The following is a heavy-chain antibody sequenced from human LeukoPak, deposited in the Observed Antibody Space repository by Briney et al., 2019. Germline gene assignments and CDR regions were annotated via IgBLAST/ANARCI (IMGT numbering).Heavy chain of an antibody. CDR3: ARAERITMIN. V-gene: IGHV3-48*03. J-gene: IGHJ4*02. CDR1: GFTFSSYE. D-gene: IGHD3-22*01. Sequence: PGGSLRLSCAASGFTFSSYEMNWVRQAPGKGLEWVSYISSSGSTIYYADSVKGRFTISRDNAKNSLYLQMNSLRAEDTAVYYCARAERITMINLGQGTLVTVSS. CDR2: ISSSGSTI.